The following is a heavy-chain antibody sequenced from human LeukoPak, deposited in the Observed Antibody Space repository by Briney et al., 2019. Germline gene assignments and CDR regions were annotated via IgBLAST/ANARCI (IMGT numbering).Heavy chain of an antibody. D-gene: IGHD3-9*01. CDR3: ARDDILTKFDY. J-gene: IGHJ4*02. CDR2: IYYSGRT. V-gene: IGHV4-39*02. CDR1: GGSISSSSYY. Sequence: SETLSLTCTVSGGSISSSSYYWGWIRQPPGKGLEWIGSIYYSGRTYYNPSLKSRVTISVDTSKNQFSLKLSSVTAADTAVYYCARDDILTKFDYWGQGTLVTVSS.